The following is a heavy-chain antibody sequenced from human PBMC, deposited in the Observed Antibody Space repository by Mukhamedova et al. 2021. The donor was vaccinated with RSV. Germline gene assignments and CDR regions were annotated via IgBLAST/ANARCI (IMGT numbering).Heavy chain of an antibody. CDR2: ISAYNGNT. V-gene: IGHV1-18*01. Sequence: GQGLEWMGWISAYNGNTNYAQKLQGRVTMTTDTSTSTAYMELRSLRSDDTAVYYCARGYAHITMMRTDAFDIWGQGTMVTVSS. D-gene: IGHD3-22*01. J-gene: IGHJ3*02. CDR3: ARGYAHITMMRTDAFDI.